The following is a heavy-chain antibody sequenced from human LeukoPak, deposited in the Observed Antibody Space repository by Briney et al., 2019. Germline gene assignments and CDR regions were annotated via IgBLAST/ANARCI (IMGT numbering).Heavy chain of an antibody. CDR1: GFTFTTAW. J-gene: IGHJ3*01. CDR3: TTDHLDGGGYYPAALSV. V-gene: IGHV3-15*01. Sequence: GGSLRLSCGASGFTFTTAWMNWVRQAPGKGPEWLGRIKSKAQGGTKDYGAPVKGRFSIPRDDSQNALFLQMNSLITEDTVRYYCTTDHLDGGGYYPAALSVWGRGTLVAVSS. D-gene: IGHD3-22*01. CDR2: IKSKAQGGTK.